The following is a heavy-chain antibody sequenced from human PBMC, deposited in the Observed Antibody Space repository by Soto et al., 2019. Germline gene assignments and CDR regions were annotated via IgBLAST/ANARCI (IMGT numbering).Heavy chain of an antibody. Sequence: ASVKVFCKASGYTFTGYYMHWVRQAPGQGLEWMGWINPNSGGTNYAQKFQGRVTVTRDTSISTAYMELSRLRSDDTAVYYCARDTAGGYSYGIDAFDIWGQGTMVTVSS. CDR2: INPNSGGT. CDR1: GYTFTGYY. J-gene: IGHJ3*02. CDR3: ARDTAGGYSYGIDAFDI. V-gene: IGHV1-2*02. D-gene: IGHD5-18*01.